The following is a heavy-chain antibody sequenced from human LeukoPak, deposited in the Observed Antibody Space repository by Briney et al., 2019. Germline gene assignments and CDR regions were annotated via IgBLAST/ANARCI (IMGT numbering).Heavy chain of an antibody. CDR3: ARLGYGWFGESI. D-gene: IGHD3-10*01. J-gene: IGHJ4*02. CDR2: IYYSGDT. Sequence: SETLSLTCTVSGGSISSANYYWGWIRQSPGKGLEWIAAIYYSGDTYYNPSLKTRLAMSVDTSNNKFFLRVSSVTAADTAIYYCARLGYGWFGESIWGQGTLVTVSS. V-gene: IGHV4-39*01. CDR1: GGSISSANYY.